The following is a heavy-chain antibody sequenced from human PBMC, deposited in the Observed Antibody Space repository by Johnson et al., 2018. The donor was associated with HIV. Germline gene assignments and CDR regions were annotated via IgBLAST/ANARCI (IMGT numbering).Heavy chain of an antibody. Sequence: VQLVESGGGLVQPGGSLRLSCAAGGFTFSSYVMTWVRQAPGKGLEWVSGINWNGGSTAYGDSLKGRFTISRDNVKNSLYLQMNSLRVEDAAVYYCVRGRDSSGDGGAFDIWGQGTMVTVSS. D-gene: IGHD1-26*01. V-gene: IGHV3-20*04. J-gene: IGHJ3*02. CDR1: GFTFSSYV. CDR2: INWNGGST. CDR3: VRGRDSSGDGGAFDI.